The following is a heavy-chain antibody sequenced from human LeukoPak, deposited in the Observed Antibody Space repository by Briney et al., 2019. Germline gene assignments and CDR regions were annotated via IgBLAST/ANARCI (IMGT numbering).Heavy chain of an antibody. CDR3: ARQTGSGLFILP. D-gene: IGHD3/OR15-3a*01. J-gene: IGHJ4*02. V-gene: IGHV4-39*01. CDR2: IYYSGYT. Sequence: SETLSLTCTVSGVSISSSNSYWGWIRQPPGKGLEWIGSIYYSGYTYYNASLKSQVSISIDTSKNQFSLRLTSVTAADTAVYYCARQTGSGLFILPGGQGTLVTVSS. CDR1: GVSISSSNSY.